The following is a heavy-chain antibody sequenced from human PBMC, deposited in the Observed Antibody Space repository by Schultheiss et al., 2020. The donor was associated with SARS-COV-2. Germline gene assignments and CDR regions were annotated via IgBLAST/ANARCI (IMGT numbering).Heavy chain of an antibody. D-gene: IGHD7-27*01. Sequence: SETLSLTCTVSGGSISSYYWSWIRQPPGKGLEWIGEINHSGSTNYNPSLKSRVTISVDTSKNQFSLKLSSVTAADTAVYNCARAGVLPDYWGQGTLVTVSS. V-gene: IGHV4-34*01. J-gene: IGHJ4*02. CDR3: ARAGVLPDY. CDR2: INHSGST. CDR1: GGSISSYY.